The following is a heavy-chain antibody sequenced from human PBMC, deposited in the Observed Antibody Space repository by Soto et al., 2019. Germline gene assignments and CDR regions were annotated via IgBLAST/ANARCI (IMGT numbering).Heavy chain of an antibody. CDR3: ARNYYDSGGGFDY. CDR2: IYSDGST. CDR1: GFTVSSNY. D-gene: IGHD3-22*01. Sequence: EVQLVESGGGLIQPGGSLRLSCAASGFTVSSNYMSWVRQAPGKGLEWVSVIYSDGSTHYADSVKGRFTISRDNSKNPLYLQMNSLRAEDTAVYYCARNYYDSGGGFDYWGQGTLVTVSS. V-gene: IGHV3-53*01. J-gene: IGHJ4*02.